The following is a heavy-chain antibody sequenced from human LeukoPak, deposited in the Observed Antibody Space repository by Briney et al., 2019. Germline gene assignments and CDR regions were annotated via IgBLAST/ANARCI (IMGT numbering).Heavy chain of an antibody. V-gene: IGHV1-2*02. CDR3: ARRSGRRYCSSSSCYIFDY. Sequence: ASVKVSCKASGYTFTGYYMHWVRQAPGQGLEWMGWINPNSGGTNYAQKFQGRVTMTRDTSISTAYMELSRLGSDDTAVYYCARRSGRRYCSSSSCYIFDYWGQGTLVTVSS. CDR1: GYTFTGYY. J-gene: IGHJ4*02. CDR2: INPNSGGT. D-gene: IGHD2-2*02.